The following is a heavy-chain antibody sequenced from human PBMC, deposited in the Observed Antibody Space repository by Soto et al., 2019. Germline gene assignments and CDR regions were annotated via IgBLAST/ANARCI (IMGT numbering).Heavy chain of an antibody. CDR3: ARELGYCSSTSCHKIGFDP. CDR2: IWYDGSNK. D-gene: IGHD2-2*01. V-gene: IGHV3-33*01. Sequence: QVQLVESGGCVVQPGRSLRLSCAASGFTFSSYGMHWVRQAPGKRLEWVAVIWYDGSNKYYADSVKGRFTISRDNSKNTLYLQMNILRVEDTAVYYCARELGYCSSTSCHKIGFDPWGQGTLVTVSS. CDR1: GFTFSSYG. J-gene: IGHJ5*02.